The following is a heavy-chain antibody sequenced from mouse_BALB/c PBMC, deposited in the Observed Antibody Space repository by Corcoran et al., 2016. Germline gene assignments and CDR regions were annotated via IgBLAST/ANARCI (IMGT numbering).Heavy chain of an antibody. CDR3: ARKDGWVWFAY. J-gene: IGHJ3*01. D-gene: IGHD2-3*01. V-gene: IGHV14-3*02. Sequence: EVQLQQSGAELVKPGASVKLSCTASGFNIKDTYMHWVKQRPEQGLEWIGRIDPANGNTKYDQKFQGKATITADTSSNTAYLQLSSLTSEDTAVYYCARKDGWVWFAYWGQGTLVTVSA. CDR1: GFNIKDTY. CDR2: IDPANGNT.